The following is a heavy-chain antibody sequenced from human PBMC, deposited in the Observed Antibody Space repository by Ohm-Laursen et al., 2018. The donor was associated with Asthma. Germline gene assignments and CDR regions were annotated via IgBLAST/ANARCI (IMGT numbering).Heavy chain of an antibody. J-gene: IGHJ6*02. D-gene: IGHD3-3*01. V-gene: IGHV3-30*04. CDR2: ISYDGSNK. CDR3: AKGDFWSGYYYGMDV. CDR1: GFTFRSYA. Sequence: SLRLSCAASGFTFRSYAMHWVRQAPGKGLEWVAVISYDGSNKYYADSVKGRFTISRDNSKNTLYLQMNSLRAEDTAVYYCAKGDFWSGYYYGMDVWGQGTTVTVSS.